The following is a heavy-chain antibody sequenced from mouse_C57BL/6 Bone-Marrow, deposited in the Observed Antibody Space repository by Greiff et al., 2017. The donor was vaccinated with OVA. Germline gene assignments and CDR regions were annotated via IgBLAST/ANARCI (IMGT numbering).Heavy chain of an antibody. D-gene: IGHD2-4*01. J-gene: IGHJ4*01. V-gene: IGHV5-6*01. CDR3: ARSYYEDAMDY. CDR2: ISSGGSYT. Sequence: VQLQESGGDLVKPGGSLKLSCAASGFTFSSYGMSWVRQTPDKRLEWVATISSGGSYTYYPDSVKGRFTISRDNAKNTLYLQMSSLKSEDTAMYYCARSYYEDAMDYWGQGTSVTVSS. CDR1: GFTFSSYG.